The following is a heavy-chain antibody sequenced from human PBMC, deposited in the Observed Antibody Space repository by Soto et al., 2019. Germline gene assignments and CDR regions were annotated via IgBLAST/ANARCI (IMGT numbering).Heavy chain of an antibody. CDR3: ARDTFGGAYDFLH. J-gene: IGHJ4*02. D-gene: IGHD3-3*01. CDR1: GFTVSSFY. V-gene: IGHV3-66*01. Sequence: EVQLVESGGGLVQPGGSLRLSCAASGFTVSSFYMTWVRQAPGKGLQWVAVISSGGSTYYADSVKGRFTISRDNSKYTLYVEMNSLRAEDTAVYYCARDTFGGAYDFLHGGQGTLVTVSS. CDR2: ISSGGST.